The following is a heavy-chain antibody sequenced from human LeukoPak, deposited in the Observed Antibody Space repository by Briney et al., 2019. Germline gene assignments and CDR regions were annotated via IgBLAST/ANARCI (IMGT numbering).Heavy chain of an antibody. CDR1: GGTFSSYA. V-gene: IGHV1-69*13. Sequence: AASVKVSCKASGGTFSSYAISWVRQAPGQGLEWMGGIIPIFSTANYAQKFQGRGTITADESTSTAYMELSSLRSEDTAVYYCARVLVVPAAIGYYYYYMDVWGKGTTVTVSS. D-gene: IGHD2-2*02. CDR2: IIPIFSTA. J-gene: IGHJ6*03. CDR3: ARVLVVPAAIGYYYYYMDV.